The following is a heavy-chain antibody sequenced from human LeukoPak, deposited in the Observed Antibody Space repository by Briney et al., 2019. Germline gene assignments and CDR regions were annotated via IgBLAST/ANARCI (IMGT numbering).Heavy chain of an antibody. CDR3: ARGGGTIAAAGIPFDY. V-gene: IGHV1-2*02. CDR2: INPNSGGT. D-gene: IGHD6-13*01. CDR1: GYTFTGYY. Sequence: ASVKVSCKASGYTFTGYYMHWVRQAPGQGLEWMGWINPNSGGTKYAQKFQGRVTMTRDTSISTAYMEVSSLTSDDTAVYYCARGGGTIAAAGIPFDYWGQGTLATVSS. J-gene: IGHJ4*02.